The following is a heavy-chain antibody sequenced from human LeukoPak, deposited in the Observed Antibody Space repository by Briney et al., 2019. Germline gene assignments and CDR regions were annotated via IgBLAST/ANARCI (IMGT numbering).Heavy chain of an antibody. CDR2: IWYDGNNK. V-gene: IGHV3-33*06. Sequence: GGSLRLSXAASGFTFSGSAMHWVRQASGKGLEWVAVIWYDGNNKYYADSVKGRFTISRDNSKNTLYLQMNSLRAEDTAVYYCAKDWGYTTMVSYYFDYWGQGTLVTVSS. D-gene: IGHD5-18*01. CDR1: GFTFSGSA. J-gene: IGHJ4*02. CDR3: AKDWGYTTMVSYYFDY.